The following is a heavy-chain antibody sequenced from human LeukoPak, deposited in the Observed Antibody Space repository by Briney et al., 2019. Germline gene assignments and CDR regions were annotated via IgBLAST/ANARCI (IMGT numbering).Heavy chain of an antibody. Sequence: PGGSLRLYCAASGFTFTRFWMHWVRQAPGKGLGWVSRINVEGTTTTYADSVEGRFTISRDENTLYLQMNHLRVDDTAVYYCTRGGEEPFDYWGQGTLVTVSS. D-gene: IGHD3-10*01. CDR3: TRGGEEPFDY. J-gene: IGHJ4*02. CDR1: GFTFTRFW. V-gene: IGHV3-74*01. CDR2: INVEGTTT.